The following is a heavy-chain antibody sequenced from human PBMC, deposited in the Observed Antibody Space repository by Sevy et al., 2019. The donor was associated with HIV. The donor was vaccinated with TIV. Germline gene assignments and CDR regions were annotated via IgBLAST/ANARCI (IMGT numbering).Heavy chain of an antibody. J-gene: IGHJ4*02. CDR3: ARLMGSYIWGSYRPLYFDY. Sequence: SETLSLTCTVSGGSISSSSYYWGWIRQPPGKGLEWIGSIYYSGSTYYNPSLKSRVTISVDTSKNQFSLKLSSATAADTAVYYCARLMGSYIWGSYRPLYFDYWGQGTLVTVSS. V-gene: IGHV4-39*01. CDR2: IYYSGST. D-gene: IGHD3-16*02. CDR1: GGSISSSSYY.